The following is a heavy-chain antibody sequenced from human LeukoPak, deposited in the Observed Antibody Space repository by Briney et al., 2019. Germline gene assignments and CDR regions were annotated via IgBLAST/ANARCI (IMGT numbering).Heavy chain of an antibody. J-gene: IGHJ4*02. Sequence: GGSRRLSCTGSIFYNYAVNWVRQAPGKGLEWVPAVSGDGVRTFYADSVKGRFTISRDNSMNTVSLQMNSLRAGDTAVYYCAKEQDNRLLLSHFDYWGQGILVTVSS. V-gene: IGHV3-23*01. CDR1: GSIFYNYA. CDR3: AKEQDNRLLLSHFDY. D-gene: IGHD2-2*01. CDR2: VSGDGVRT.